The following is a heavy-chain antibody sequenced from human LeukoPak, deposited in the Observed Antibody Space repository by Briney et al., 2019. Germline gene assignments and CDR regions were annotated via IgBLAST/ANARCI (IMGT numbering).Heavy chain of an antibody. CDR1: GFTFSSNY. V-gene: IGHV3-53*01. CDR3: AREGPVGSGWYPHYYYYGMDV. CDR2: IYSGGST. Sequence: GGSLRLSCAASGFTFSSNYMSWVRQAPGKGLEWVSVIYSGGSTYYADSVKGRFTISRDNSKNTLYLQMNSLRAEDTAVYYCAREGPVGSGWYPHYYYYGMDVWGQGTTVTVSS. D-gene: IGHD6-19*01. J-gene: IGHJ6*02.